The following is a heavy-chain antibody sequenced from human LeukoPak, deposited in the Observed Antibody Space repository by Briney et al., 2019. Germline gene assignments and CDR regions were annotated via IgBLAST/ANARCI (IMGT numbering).Heavy chain of an antibody. D-gene: IGHD2-2*02. J-gene: IGHJ3*02. Sequence: SETLSLTCTVSGGSISSYYWSWIRQPPGKGLEWIGNIFYSGSTNYNPSLKSRVSISVDTAKNQFPLNLSYVTAAHTAVYYCARQGGLYFSIWGQRTMVTVSS. CDR1: GGSISSYY. CDR3: ARQGGLYFSI. V-gene: IGHV4-59*08. CDR2: IFYSGST.